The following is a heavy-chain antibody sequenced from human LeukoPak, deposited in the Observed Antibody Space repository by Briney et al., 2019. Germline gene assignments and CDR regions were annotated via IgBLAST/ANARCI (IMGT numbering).Heavy chain of an antibody. D-gene: IGHD6-13*01. V-gene: IGHV3-30*18. CDR2: VANDGRDK. CDR3: AKDLNVAAAGYYFDC. J-gene: IGHJ4*02. Sequence: GRSLTLSCAASGFTFSNYGMQWLRQAPGKGLEGVAVVANDGRDKRYADSVKGRFTIYRDNSKNTVYLQMNSLRAEDTAVYYCAKDLNVAAAGYYFDCWGQGTLVTVSS. CDR1: GFTFSNYG.